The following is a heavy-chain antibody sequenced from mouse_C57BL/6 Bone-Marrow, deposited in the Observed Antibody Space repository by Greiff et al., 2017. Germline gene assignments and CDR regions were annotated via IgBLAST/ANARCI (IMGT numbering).Heavy chain of an antibody. CDR1: GYAFTNYL. D-gene: IGHD1-1*01. Sequence: VQLQQSGAELVRPGTSVKVSCKASGYAFTNYLIEWVKQRPGQGLEWIGVINPGSGGTNYNEKFKGKATLTADKSSSTAYMQLSSLTSEDSAVYFCAKGAHCYGSSYTDVWGTGTTVTVSS. CDR2: INPGSGGT. V-gene: IGHV1-54*01. CDR3: AKGAHCYGSSYTDV. J-gene: IGHJ1*03.